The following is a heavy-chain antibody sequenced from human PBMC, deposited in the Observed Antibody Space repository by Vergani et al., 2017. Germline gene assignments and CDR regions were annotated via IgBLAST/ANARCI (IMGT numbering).Heavy chain of an antibody. V-gene: IGHV4-59*01. J-gene: IGHJ5*02. CDR1: GAAIKDFY. Sequence: QVQLQESGPGLVKPSETLSLTCTVSGAAIKDFYWSWFRQPPGKGLEWIGYVYYTGSTTYNPSLKSRVTISVDTSNNQFSLRMTSLTAADTAIYYCARDRDLYCRSTTSCRSWFDPWGQGSLVTVSS. D-gene: IGHD2/OR15-2a*01. CDR2: VYYTGST. CDR3: ARDRDLYCRSTTSCRSWFDP.